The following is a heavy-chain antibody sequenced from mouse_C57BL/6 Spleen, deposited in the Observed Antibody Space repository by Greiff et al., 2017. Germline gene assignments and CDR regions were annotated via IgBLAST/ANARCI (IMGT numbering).Heavy chain of an antibody. V-gene: IGHV5-4*03. D-gene: IGHD2-4*01. CDR2: ISDGGSYT. CDR1: GFTFSSYA. J-gene: IGHJ1*03. Sequence: DVKLVESGGGLVKPGGSLKLSCAASGFTFSSYAMSWVRQTPEKRLEWVATISDGGSYTYYPDNVKGRITISRDNAKNNLYLQMSHLKSEDTAMYYCARGNDYDLYWYFDVWGTGTTVTVSS. CDR3: ARGNDYDLYWYFDV.